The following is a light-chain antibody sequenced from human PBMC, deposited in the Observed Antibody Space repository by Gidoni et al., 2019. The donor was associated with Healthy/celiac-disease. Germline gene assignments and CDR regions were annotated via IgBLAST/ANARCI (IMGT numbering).Light chain of an antibody. J-gene: IGKJ3*01. CDR3: QKYNSAPLT. Sequence: DIRMTQSPSSLSASVGDRVTITCRASQGISNYLAWYQQKPGKVPKLLIYAASTLQSGVPSRFSGSESGTDFTLTISSLQPEDVATYYCQKYNSAPLTFGPGTKVDIK. V-gene: IGKV1-27*01. CDR1: QGISNY. CDR2: AAS.